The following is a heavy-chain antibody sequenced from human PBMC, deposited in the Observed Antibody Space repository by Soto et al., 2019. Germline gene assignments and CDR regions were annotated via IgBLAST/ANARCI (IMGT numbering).Heavy chain of an antibody. CDR3: ARSQGSSTSLEIYYYYYYGMDV. J-gene: IGHJ6*02. CDR1: GGTFSNYA. V-gene: IGHV1-69*01. CDR2: SIPISGTA. Sequence: VQLGQSGAEVKKPGSSVKVSCKASGGTFSNYAISWVRQAPGQGLAWMGGSIPISGTANYAQKFQGRVTITAGESTITAYMELSSLRSEDTAVYYCARSQGSSTSLEIYYYYYYGMDVWGQGTTVTVSS. D-gene: IGHD2-2*01.